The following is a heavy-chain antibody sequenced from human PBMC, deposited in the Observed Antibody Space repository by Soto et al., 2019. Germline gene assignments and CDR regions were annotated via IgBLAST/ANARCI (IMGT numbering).Heavy chain of an antibody. J-gene: IGHJ6*02. D-gene: IGHD3-9*01. Sequence: QVQLVQSGAEVKKPGASVKVSCKASGYTFTSYGISWVRQAPGQGLEWMGWISAYNGNTNYAQKLQGRVTMTTDTSTSTAYMELRSLRSDDTAVYYCARDVLRYFVWLSSPRYYYGMDVWGQGTTVTVSS. CDR3: ARDVLRYFVWLSSPRYYYGMDV. CDR1: GYTFTSYG. V-gene: IGHV1-18*01. CDR2: ISAYNGNT.